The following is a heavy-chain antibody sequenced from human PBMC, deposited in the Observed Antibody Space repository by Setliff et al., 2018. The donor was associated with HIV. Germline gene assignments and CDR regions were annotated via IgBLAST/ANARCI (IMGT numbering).Heavy chain of an antibody. CDR3: ARDIWARTGRLVVIEYYFDY. V-gene: IGHV1-2*02. Sequence: ASVKVSCKASGYTLTDHYLHWLRQAPGQGLEWMGWINPASGDTKYAQKFQGRVTMTRDTSTNTATMDLSSLRSDDTAIYYCARDIWARTGRLVVIEYYFDYWGQGSLVTVSS. J-gene: IGHJ4*02. CDR2: INPASGDT. D-gene: IGHD2-21*01. CDR1: GYTLTDHY.